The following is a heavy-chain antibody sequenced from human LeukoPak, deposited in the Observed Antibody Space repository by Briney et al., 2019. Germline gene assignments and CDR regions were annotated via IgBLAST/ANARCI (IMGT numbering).Heavy chain of an antibody. CDR3: ARDKAVTTEVTQHFQH. CDR1: GYTFTNYG. Sequence: ASVKVSCKASGYTFTNYGISWVRQAPGQGLEWMGWISAYNVYTDYAQKFQFRVTMTTDTSTSTAYMELRSLRSDDTAVYYCARDKAVTTEVTQHFQHWGQGTLVTVSS. V-gene: IGHV1-18*01. D-gene: IGHD4-23*01. CDR2: ISAYNVYT. J-gene: IGHJ1*01.